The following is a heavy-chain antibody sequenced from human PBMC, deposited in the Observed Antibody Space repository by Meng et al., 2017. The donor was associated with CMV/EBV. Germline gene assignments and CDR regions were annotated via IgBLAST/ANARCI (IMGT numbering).Heavy chain of an antibody. CDR1: GFTFSSYW. Sequence: GESLKISCAASGFTFSSYWMHWVRQAPGKGLVWVSRINSDGSSTSYADSVKGRFTISRDNAKNTLYLQMNSLRAEDTAVYYCAGGARGLVLRFLEWLSVDYWGQGTLVTV. CDR3: AGGARGLVLRFLEWLSVDY. CDR2: INSDGSST. J-gene: IGHJ4*02. D-gene: IGHD3-3*01. V-gene: IGHV3-74*01.